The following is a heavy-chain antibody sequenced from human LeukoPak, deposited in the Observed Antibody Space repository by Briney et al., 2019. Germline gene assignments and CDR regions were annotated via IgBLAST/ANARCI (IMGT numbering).Heavy chain of an antibody. CDR1: GYTFTSYN. Sequence: ASVKVSCKASGYTFTSYNLHWVRQAPGQGLEWIAIIKTNGDFRTYGQNFQGRVTVTKDTSTSTAYMELSSLRSEDTAVYYCARDRGNIPAHVVGWFDPWGQGTLVTVSS. CDR3: ARDRGNIPAHVVGWFDP. CDR2: IKTNGDFR. D-gene: IGHD6-13*01. V-gene: IGHV1-46*01. J-gene: IGHJ5*02.